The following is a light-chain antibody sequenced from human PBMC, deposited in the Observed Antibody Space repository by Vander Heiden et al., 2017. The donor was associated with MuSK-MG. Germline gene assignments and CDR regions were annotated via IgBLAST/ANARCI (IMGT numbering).Light chain of an antibody. Sequence: QPVLTQSSSASASLGSSVKLTCTLSSGHSSYIIAWHQQQPGKAPRYLMKLEGSGSYNKGSGVPDRFSGSSSGADRYLTISNLHFEDEADYYCKTWDSNTAVFGGGTQLTVL. CDR1: SGHSSYI. CDR2: LEGSGSY. J-gene: IGLJ7*01. CDR3: KTWDSNTAV. V-gene: IGLV4-60*02.